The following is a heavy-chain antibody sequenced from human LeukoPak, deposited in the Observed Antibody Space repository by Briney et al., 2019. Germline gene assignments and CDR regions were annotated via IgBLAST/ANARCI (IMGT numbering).Heavy chain of an antibody. CDR3: TTLTGTMDY. D-gene: IGHD1-7*01. CDR1: GYTFTRYY. CDR2: INPNSGGT. V-gene: IGHV1-2*06. Sequence: ASVKVSGKASGYTFTRYYMHRLRQAPGLGREWMGRINPNSGGTNYAQKFQGRVTMTRDTAISTAYIELSRLRSADTAVYYFTTLTGTMDYWGQGTLVTVSS. J-gene: IGHJ4*02.